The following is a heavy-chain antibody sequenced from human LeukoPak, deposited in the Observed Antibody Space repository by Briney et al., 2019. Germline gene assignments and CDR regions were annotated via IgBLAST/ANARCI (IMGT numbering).Heavy chain of an antibody. CDR2: ISWDGTNT. CDR1: GGSSDDYG. CDR3: VKALGSIWYSFDY. Sequence: GGSLRLSCAASGGSSDDYGMSWVRQAPGKGLECVSAISWDGTNTYYAESVKGRFTISRDSAEKSLYLQMNSLRADDMAFYYCVKALGSIWYSFDYWGQGTLVTVSS. V-gene: IGHV3-20*04. J-gene: IGHJ4*02. D-gene: IGHD6-13*01.